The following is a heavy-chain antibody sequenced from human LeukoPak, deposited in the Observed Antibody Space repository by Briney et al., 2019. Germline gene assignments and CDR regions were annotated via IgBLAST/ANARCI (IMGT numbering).Heavy chain of an antibody. CDR2: VYSTGNT. V-gene: IGHV4-61*09. CDR1: AVSISSGNFY. D-gene: IGHD2-2*01. J-gene: IGHJ3*01. CDR3: ARDGDAVSAAIAGAFDL. Sequence: SETLSLTCTVSAVSISSGNFYWSWIRQSAGKGLEWIGHVYSTGNTKYNPSLKSRVTISADTSKNQISLRLRSVTAADTAMFYCARDGDAVSAAIAGAFDLWGRGTMVTASS.